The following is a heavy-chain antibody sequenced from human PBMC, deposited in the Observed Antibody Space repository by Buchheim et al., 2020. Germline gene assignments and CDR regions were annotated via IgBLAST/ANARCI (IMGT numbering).Heavy chain of an antibody. D-gene: IGHD3-22*01. V-gene: IGHV4-61*02. J-gene: IGHJ6*02. Sequence: QVQLQESGPGLVKPSQTLSLTCTVSGGSISSGSYYWSWIRQPAGKGLEWIGRIYTSGSTNYNPSLQSRVTISVDTSKNQFSLKLSSVTAADTAVYYCARDSSGYNYYYYGMDVWGQGTT. CDR2: IYTSGST. CDR1: GGSISSGSYY. CDR3: ARDSSGYNYYYYGMDV.